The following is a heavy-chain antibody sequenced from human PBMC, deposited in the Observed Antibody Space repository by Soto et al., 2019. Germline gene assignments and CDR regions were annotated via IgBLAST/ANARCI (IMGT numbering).Heavy chain of an antibody. Sequence: EVQLLESGGGLVQPGGSLRLSCAASGFTFGSYAMSWVRQAPGKGLEWVSAISGSGGSTYYADSVKGRFTISRDNSKNTLYLQMNSLRAEDTAVYYCAKSENSYYDILTGYYAPYYFDYWGQGTLVTVSS. CDR3: AKSENSYYDILTGYYAPYYFDY. CDR2: ISGSGGST. J-gene: IGHJ4*02. CDR1: GFTFGSYA. D-gene: IGHD3-9*01. V-gene: IGHV3-23*01.